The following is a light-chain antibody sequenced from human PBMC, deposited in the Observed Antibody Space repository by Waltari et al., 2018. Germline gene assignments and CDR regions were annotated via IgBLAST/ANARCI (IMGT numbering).Light chain of an antibody. CDR3: SSYISSDTLEL. V-gene: IGLV2-14*03. Sequence: HSALTQPASVSGSPGQSITISCTGTSRDVGGYHYVSWYQQHPGKAPKLMIYDVSNRPSGVSNRFSGSKSGNTASLTISGLQAEDEADYYCSSYISSDTLELFGGGTSLTVL. CDR2: DVS. CDR1: SRDVGGYHY. J-gene: IGLJ2*01.